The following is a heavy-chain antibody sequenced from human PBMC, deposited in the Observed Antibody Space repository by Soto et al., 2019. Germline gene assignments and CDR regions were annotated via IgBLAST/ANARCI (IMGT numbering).Heavy chain of an antibody. J-gene: IGHJ4*02. CDR3: ARDVGPNTLDY. CDR2: INADGGEI. V-gene: IGHV3-7*03. CDR1: GFIFRTSW. Sequence: GGSLRLSCEASGFIFRTSWMTWVRQPPGKGLEWVASINADGGEIYYVGSVRGRFTVSRDNAKNALYLQMNSLRAEDTAVYYCARDVGPNTLDYWGQGTLVTVSS.